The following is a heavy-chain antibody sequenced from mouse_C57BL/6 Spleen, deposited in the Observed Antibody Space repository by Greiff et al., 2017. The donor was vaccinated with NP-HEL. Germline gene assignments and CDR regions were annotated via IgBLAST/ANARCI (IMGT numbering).Heavy chain of an antibody. Sequence: QVQLQQSGTELVKPGASVKLSCKASGYTFTSYWMHWVKQMPGQGLEWIGNINPSNGGTNYNEKFKSKATLTVDNSSSTAYMQLSSLTSEDSAVYYCASYDYDVAWFAYWGQGTLVTVSA. D-gene: IGHD2-4*01. CDR2: INPSNGGT. J-gene: IGHJ3*01. CDR3: ASYDYDVAWFAY. V-gene: IGHV1-53*01. CDR1: GYTFTSYW.